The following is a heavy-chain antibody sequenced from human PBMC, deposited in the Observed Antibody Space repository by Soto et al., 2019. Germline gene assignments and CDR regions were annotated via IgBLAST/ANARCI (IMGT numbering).Heavy chain of an antibody. CDR3: ARGRDSSSWYWDYFDY. CDR1: GFTVSSNY. Sequence: EVQLVESGGGLVQPGGSLRLSCAASGFTVSSNYMSWVRQAPGKGLEWVSVSYSGGSTYYADSVKGRFTISRDNSKNTLYLQMNSLRAEETAVYYCARGRDSSSWYWDYFDYWGQGTLVTFSS. J-gene: IGHJ4*02. CDR2: SYSGGST. V-gene: IGHV3-66*01. D-gene: IGHD6-13*01.